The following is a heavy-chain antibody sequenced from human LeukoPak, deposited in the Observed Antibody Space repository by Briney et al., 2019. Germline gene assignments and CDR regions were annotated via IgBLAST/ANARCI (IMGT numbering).Heavy chain of an antibody. CDR1: GGSISSGSYY. Sequence: SETLSLTCTVSGGSISSGSYYWNWVRQPAGKGLEWIGRIYSSGSTNYNPSLKSRVTISVDTSKNQFSLKLSSVTAADTAVYYCAREGLNMVRGVIPKEAWGWFDPWGQGTLVTVSS. D-gene: IGHD3-10*01. CDR2: IYSSGST. CDR3: AREGLNMVRGVIPKEAWGWFDP. J-gene: IGHJ5*02. V-gene: IGHV4-61*02.